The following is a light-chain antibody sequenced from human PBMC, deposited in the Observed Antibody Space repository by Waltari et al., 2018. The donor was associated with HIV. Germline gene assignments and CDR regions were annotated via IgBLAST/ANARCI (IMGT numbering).Light chain of an antibody. CDR1: QSVITN. CDR3: QQYNKWPQT. J-gene: IGKJ1*01. Sequence: DIVLTQSPATLSVSPGERATLSCRASQSVITNLAWYQEIPGQAPRLLIYGASARATGIPARFSGSVSGTEFTLTISSLQSEDFAVYYCQQYNKWPQTFGQGTKVEIK. CDR2: GAS. V-gene: IGKV3-15*01.